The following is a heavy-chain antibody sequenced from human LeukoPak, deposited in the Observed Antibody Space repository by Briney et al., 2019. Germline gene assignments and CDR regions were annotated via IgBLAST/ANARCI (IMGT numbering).Heavy chain of an antibody. Sequence: GRSLRLSCAASGVSFSSYGMRWVRQAPRRGLERVAVIWYDGTTKYYADSVKGRFTISRDNSKNTLYLQVNSLRAEDTAVYYCARIGGDRHPIEYWGQGTLVTVSS. D-gene: IGHD2-21*02. CDR2: IWYDGTTK. CDR3: ARIGGDRHPIEY. V-gene: IGHV3-33*01. CDR1: GVSFSSYG. J-gene: IGHJ4*02.